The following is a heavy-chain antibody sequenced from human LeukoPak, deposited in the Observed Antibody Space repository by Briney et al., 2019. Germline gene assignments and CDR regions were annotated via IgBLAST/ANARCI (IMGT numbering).Heavy chain of an antibody. V-gene: IGHV3-66*01. J-gene: IGHJ4*02. CDR2: IYSGGST. CDR1: GFTVSSNY. CDR3: ARENGDSSGWSTPTDY. D-gene: IGHD6-19*01. Sequence: GGSLRLSCAASGFTVSSNYMSWVRQAPGKGLEWVSVIYSGGSTYYADSVKGRFTISRDNSKNTLYLQMNSLRAEDTAVYYCARENGDSSGWSTPTDYWGQGTLVTVSS.